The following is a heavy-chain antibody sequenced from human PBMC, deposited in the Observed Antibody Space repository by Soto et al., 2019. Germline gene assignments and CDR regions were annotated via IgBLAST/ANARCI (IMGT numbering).Heavy chain of an antibody. CDR2: MNPNSGNT. V-gene: IGHV1-8*01. D-gene: IGHD2-15*01. CDR1: GYTFTNYD. CDR3: ARTPSGVVGAPRINWFDP. J-gene: IGHJ5*02. Sequence: QVQLVQSGAEVKKPGASVKVSCKASGYTFTNYDINWVRQATGQGLEWMGWMNPNSGNTGYAQKFQGRVTMTRDTSITTAYMERSSLRSEDTAVYYCARTPSGVVGAPRINWFDPWGQGTLVTVSS.